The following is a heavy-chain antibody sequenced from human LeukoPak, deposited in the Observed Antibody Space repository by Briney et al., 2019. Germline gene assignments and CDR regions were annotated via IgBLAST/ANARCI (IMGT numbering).Heavy chain of an antibody. CDR1: GFTVSSNY. D-gene: IGHD3-10*01. J-gene: IGHJ4*02. V-gene: IGHV3-53*01. CDR2: IYSTGTT. CDR3: AKSERYGSGSYYFDY. Sequence: PGGSLRLSCAASGFTVSSNYMTWVRQAPGKGLEWVSVIYSTGTTYYADSVKGRFTISRDNSKNTLYLQMNSLRAEDTAVYYCAKSERYGSGSYYFDYWGQGTLVTVSS.